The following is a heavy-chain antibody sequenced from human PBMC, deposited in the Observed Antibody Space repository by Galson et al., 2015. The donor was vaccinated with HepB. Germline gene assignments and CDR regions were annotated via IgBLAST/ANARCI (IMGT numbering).Heavy chain of an antibody. CDR3: ARDTRVWTGTDVFNI. V-gene: IGHV3-11*05. Sequence: SLRLSCAASGFSFNDYYMSWIRQAPGKGLEWVSSISTSGSYTKYADSVKGRVTISRDNAKNSLYLQMTSLCAEDTVGYYWARDTRVWTGTDVFNIWGRGSMVTGSS. J-gene: IGHJ3*02. CDR1: GFSFNDYY. CDR2: ISTSGSYT. D-gene: IGHD3/OR15-3a*01.